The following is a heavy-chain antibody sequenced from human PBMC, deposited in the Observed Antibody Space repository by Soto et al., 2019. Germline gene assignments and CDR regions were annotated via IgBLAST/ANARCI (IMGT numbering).Heavy chain of an antibody. CDR2: FDPEDGET. J-gene: IGHJ5*02. Sequence: ASVKVSCKVSGYTLTELSMHWVRQAPGKGLEWMGGFDPEDGETIYAQKFQGRVTMTEDTSTSTAYMELRSLRSDDTAVYYCARDQGVVGNWFDPWGQGTMVTVSS. CDR3: ARDQGVVGNWFDP. CDR1: GYTLTELS. V-gene: IGHV1-24*01. D-gene: IGHD2-8*01.